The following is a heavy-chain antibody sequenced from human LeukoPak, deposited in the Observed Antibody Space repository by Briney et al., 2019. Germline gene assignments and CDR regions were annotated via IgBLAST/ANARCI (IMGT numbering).Heavy chain of an antibody. Sequence: ASVKVSCKASGYTFTSYDINWLRQASGQGLEWMGWMNPNSGNTGYAQKFQGRVTMTRDTSTSTVYMELSSLRSEDTAVYYCARATGYSSSWYRGIDYWGQGTLVAVSS. D-gene: IGHD6-13*01. V-gene: IGHV1-8*01. CDR1: GYTFTSYD. CDR2: MNPNSGNT. CDR3: ARATGYSSSWYRGIDY. J-gene: IGHJ4*02.